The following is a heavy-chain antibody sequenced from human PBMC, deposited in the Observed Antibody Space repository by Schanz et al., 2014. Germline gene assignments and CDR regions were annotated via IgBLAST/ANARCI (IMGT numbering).Heavy chain of an antibody. CDR3: ARGVRRGDGKNGYYNWFDP. V-gene: IGHV3-64*04. CDR1: GFTFSSYT. CDR2: ISSDVNST. D-gene: IGHD3-22*01. Sequence: VQLVESGGALVQPGGSLRLSCSVSGFTFSSYTMHWVRQAPGKGLEYVSAISSDVNSTYYADSVKNRFTISRDNSKNTLYLQMKSLRVEDTAVYYCARGVRRGDGKNGYYNWFDPWGQGTLVTVSS. J-gene: IGHJ5*02.